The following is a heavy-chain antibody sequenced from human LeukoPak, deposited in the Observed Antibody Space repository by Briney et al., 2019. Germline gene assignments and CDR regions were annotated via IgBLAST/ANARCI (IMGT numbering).Heavy chain of an antibody. J-gene: IGHJ4*02. CDR2: ITKNSDGM. D-gene: IGHD3-16*01. V-gene: IGHV3-9*03. Sequence: PGRSLRLSCAAPGFTFDGYSMHWVRQVPGKAPEWVAGITKNSDGMGYADSVKGRFSISRDNAKNSLYLQMNSLRVEDMAFYYCAKSGPLGGGYFDYWGQGTLVIVSS. CDR3: AKSGPLGGGYFDY. CDR1: GFTFDGYS.